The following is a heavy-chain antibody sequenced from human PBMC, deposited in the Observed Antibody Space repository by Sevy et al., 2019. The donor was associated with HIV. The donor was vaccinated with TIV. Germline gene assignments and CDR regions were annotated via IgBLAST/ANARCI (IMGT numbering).Heavy chain of an antibody. Sequence: GGSLRLSCAAFGFTFSNYGMTWVRQAPGKGLEWVSSVSGSGGKRYNADSVKGRFTISIDNSKNTLYLQMNSLRAEDTAVYYCARRGNYYGDAFDFWGQGTVVTVSS. D-gene: IGHD3-10*01. J-gene: IGHJ3*01. V-gene: IGHV3-23*01. CDR3: ARRGNYYGDAFDF. CDR2: VSGSGGKR. CDR1: GFTFSNYG.